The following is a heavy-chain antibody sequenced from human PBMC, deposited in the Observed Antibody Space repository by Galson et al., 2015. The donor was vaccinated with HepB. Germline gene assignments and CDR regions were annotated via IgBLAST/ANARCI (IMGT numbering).Heavy chain of an antibody. Sequence: SVKVSCKASGYTFTGYYIHWVRQAPGQGLEWMGRINSNSGDTNYAQKFQGRVTMTRDTSISTVYMELSRLRSDDTAVYYCARVGGGLLGRRWFDPWGQGTLVTVSS. D-gene: IGHD3-16*01. CDR2: INSNSGDT. J-gene: IGHJ5*02. CDR1: GYTFTGYY. CDR3: ARVGGGLLGRRWFDP. V-gene: IGHV1-2*06.